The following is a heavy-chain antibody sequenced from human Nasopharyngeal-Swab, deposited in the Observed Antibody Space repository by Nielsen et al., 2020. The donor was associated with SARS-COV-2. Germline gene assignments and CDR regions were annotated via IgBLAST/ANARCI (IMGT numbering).Heavy chain of an antibody. Sequence: GESLKISCAASGFTFSSYSMNWVRQAPGKGLEWVSSISSSSSYIYYADSVKGRFTISRDNAKNSLYLQMNSLRAEDTAVYYCARVVLDSSGYYYPANAFDIWGQGTMVTVSS. J-gene: IGHJ3*02. CDR1: GFTFSSYS. D-gene: IGHD3-22*01. V-gene: IGHV3-21*01. CDR2: ISSSSSYI. CDR3: ARVVLDSSGYYYPANAFDI.